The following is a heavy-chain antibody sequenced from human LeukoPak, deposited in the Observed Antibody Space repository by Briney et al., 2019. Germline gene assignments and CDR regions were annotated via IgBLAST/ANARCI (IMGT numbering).Heavy chain of an antibody. CDR3: ARNYDSSDCGYNWFDP. V-gene: IGHV3-21*01. Sequence: PGGSLRLSCAASGFTFSTYSMNWVRQAPGKGLEWVSSITGSSSFIYYADSVKGRFTISRDNARNSLHLQMNSLRAEDTAVYYSARNYDSSDCGYNWFDPWGQGTLVTVSS. CDR2: ITGSSSFI. D-gene: IGHD3-22*01. J-gene: IGHJ5*02. CDR1: GFTFSTYS.